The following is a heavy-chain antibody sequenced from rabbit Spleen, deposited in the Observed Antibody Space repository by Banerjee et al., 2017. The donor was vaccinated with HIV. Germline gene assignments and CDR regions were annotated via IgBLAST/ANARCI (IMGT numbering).Heavy chain of an antibody. Sequence: QEQLEESGGDLVQPEGSLTLTCKASGVSFSDKDVMCWVRQAPGKGLEWIACINIVTGKTVYASWAKGRFIMSRTSSTTVFLQMTSLTAADTATYFCARGMLISYFNLWGPGTLVTVS. CDR3: ARGMLISYFNL. V-gene: IGHV1S45*01. CDR1: GVSFSDKDV. CDR2: INIVTGKT. D-gene: IGHD4-2*01. J-gene: IGHJ4*01.